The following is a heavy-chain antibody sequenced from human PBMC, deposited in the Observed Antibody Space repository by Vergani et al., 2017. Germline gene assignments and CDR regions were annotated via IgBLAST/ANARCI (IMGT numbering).Heavy chain of an antibody. V-gene: IGHV1-3*01. CDR1: GYTFTSYA. Sequence: QVQLVQSGAEVKKPGASVKVSCKASGYTFTSYAMHWVRQAPGQRLEWMGWINAGNGNTKYSQKFQGRVTITRDTSASTAYMELSSLRSEDTAVYYYAREGFYDYVWGSYRLRGGYYFDYWGQGTLVTVSS. CDR3: AREGFYDYVWGSYRLRGGYYFDY. J-gene: IGHJ4*02. D-gene: IGHD3-16*02. CDR2: INAGNGNT.